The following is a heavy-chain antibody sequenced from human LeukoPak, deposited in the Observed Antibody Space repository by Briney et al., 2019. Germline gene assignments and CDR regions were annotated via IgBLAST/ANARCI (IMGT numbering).Heavy chain of an antibody. CDR3: ARGLRVHYYDSSGYYADY. Sequence: ASVSVSCKASGYTFTSYAMNWVRQAPGQGLEWMGWINTNTGNPTYAQGFTGRFVFSLHPSVSTAYLQISSLKAEDTAVYYCARGLRVHYYDSSGYYADYWGQGTLVTVSS. D-gene: IGHD3-22*01. CDR2: INTNTGNP. V-gene: IGHV7-4-1*02. CDR1: GYTFTSYA. J-gene: IGHJ4*02.